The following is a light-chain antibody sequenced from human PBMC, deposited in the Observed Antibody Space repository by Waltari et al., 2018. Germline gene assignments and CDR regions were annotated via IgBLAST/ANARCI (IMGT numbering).Light chain of an antibody. V-gene: IGLV1-47*02. Sequence: SVLTQPPSASGAPGQRVTISCSGSSSNIGSHYVYWYQQLPGTAPKLLIYTDDRRAAGVPDRVSASKSGTSASLAISVLRSEDEADYYCAAWDDSPSGHVVFGGGTKLTVL. J-gene: IGLJ2*01. CDR3: AAWDDSPSGHVV. CDR2: TDD. CDR1: SSNIGSHY.